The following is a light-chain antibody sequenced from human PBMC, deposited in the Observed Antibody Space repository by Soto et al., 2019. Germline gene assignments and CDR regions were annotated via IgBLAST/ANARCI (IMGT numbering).Light chain of an antibody. CDR3: AAWDDSRSGPGVV. CDR1: SSNIGSNY. V-gene: IGLV1-47*01. CDR2: RNN. Sequence: QSVLTQPPSASGTPGQRVTNSCSGSSSNIGSNYVYWYQQLPGSAPKLLIYRNNQRPSWVPDRFSGSKSGTSASLAISGLRSEDEADYYCAAWDDSRSGPGVVFGGGTKLTVL. J-gene: IGLJ2*01.